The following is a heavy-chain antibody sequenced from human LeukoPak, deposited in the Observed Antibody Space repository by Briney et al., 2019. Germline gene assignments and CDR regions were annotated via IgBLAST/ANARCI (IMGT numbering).Heavy chain of an antibody. Sequence: SETLSLTCNVSYSSSTSGHFYVWLRQPPGKGLEWIGSIYHTGSTYYSPSLKSRVTISRDTSKNQFSLKLSSVTAADTAVYYCARARNYYDSSDYYYEGDAFDIWGQGTMVTVSS. J-gene: IGHJ3*02. CDR2: IYHTGST. D-gene: IGHD3-22*01. CDR1: YSSSTSGHF. CDR3: ARARNYYDSSDYYYEGDAFDI. V-gene: IGHV4-38-2*02.